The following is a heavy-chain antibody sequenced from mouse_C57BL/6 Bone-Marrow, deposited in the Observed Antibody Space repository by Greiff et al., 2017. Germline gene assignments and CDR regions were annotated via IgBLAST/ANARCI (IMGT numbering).Heavy chain of an antibody. Sequence: EVMLVESGGDLVKPGGSLKLSCAASGFTFSSYGMSWVRPTPDKRLEWVATISSGGSYTYYPDSVKGRFTISRDNAKNTLYLQMSSLKSEDTAMYYCARQYYYGSSYSFDYWGQGTTLTVSS. V-gene: IGHV5-6*01. CDR3: ARQYYYGSSYSFDY. CDR1: GFTFSSYG. D-gene: IGHD1-1*01. J-gene: IGHJ2*01. CDR2: ISSGGSYT.